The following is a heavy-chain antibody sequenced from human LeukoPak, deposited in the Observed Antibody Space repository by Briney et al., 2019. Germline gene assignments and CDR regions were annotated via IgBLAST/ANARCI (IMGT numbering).Heavy chain of an antibody. CDR2: IQYDGSNK. CDR1: GFTFSSYG. Sequence: PGGSLRLSCAASGFTFSSYGMHWVRQSPGKGLEWVAFIQYDGSNKYYADSVKGRFTFSRDNSKNSLYLQMNSLRAEDTAVYYCTRRPYWGRGTLVTVST. CDR3: TRRPY. V-gene: IGHV3-33*05. J-gene: IGHJ4*02.